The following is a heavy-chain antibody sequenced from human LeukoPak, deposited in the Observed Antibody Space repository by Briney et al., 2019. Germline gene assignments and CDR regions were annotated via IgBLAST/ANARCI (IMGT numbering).Heavy chain of an antibody. V-gene: IGHV1-69*04. CDR3: ARDPSHDFWGANWFDP. Sequence: GASVKVSCKASGGTFSSYAISWVRQAPGQGLEWMGRIIPILGIANYAQKFQGRVTITADKSTSTAYMELSSLRSEDTAVYYCARDPSHDFWGANWFDPWGQGTLVTVSS. CDR2: IIPILGIA. D-gene: IGHD3-3*01. CDR1: GGTFSSYA. J-gene: IGHJ5*02.